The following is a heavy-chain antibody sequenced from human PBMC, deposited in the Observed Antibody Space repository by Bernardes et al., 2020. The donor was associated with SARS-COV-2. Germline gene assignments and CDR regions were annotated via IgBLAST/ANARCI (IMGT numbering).Heavy chain of an antibody. Sequence: SETLSLTCTVSGGSISNYYWSWIRQPPGKGLEWIGYISYSGNTNFNPSLKSRVTISVDTSKNQFSLKLSSVTAADTAMYYCATQRGVTTLLNWFDPWGQGTLVTVSS. V-gene: IGHV4-59*08. CDR2: ISYSGNT. J-gene: IGHJ5*02. CDR1: GGSISNYY. CDR3: ATQRGVTTLLNWFDP. D-gene: IGHD4-17*01.